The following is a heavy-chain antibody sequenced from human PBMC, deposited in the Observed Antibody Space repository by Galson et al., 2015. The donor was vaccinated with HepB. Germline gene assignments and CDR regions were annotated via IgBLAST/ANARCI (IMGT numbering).Heavy chain of an antibody. Sequence: SLRLSCAASGFTFSSYSMNWVRQAPGKGLEWVSSISSSSSYIYYADSVKGRFTISRDNAKNSLYLQMNSLRAEDTAVYYCARDPRPLGTTVTTTYWGQGTLVTVSS. J-gene: IGHJ4*02. V-gene: IGHV3-21*01. CDR3: ARDPRPLGTTVTTTY. D-gene: IGHD4-17*01. CDR1: GFTFSSYS. CDR2: ISSSSSYI.